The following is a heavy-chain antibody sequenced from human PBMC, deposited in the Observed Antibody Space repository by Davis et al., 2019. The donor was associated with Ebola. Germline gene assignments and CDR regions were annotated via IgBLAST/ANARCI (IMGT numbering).Heavy chain of an antibody. CDR2: VYHSGYT. D-gene: IGHD3-22*01. V-gene: IGHV4-4*02. CDR3: ARETRDYNYDRSAYVFDY. Sequence: GSLRLSCTVSGASISSHYWSWIRQPPGKGLEWIGEVYHSGYTNYNPSLKSRVTISVDKSKNQFSLKLNSVTAADTAVYYCARETRDYNYDRSAYVFDYWGQGTLVTVSS. J-gene: IGHJ4*02. CDR1: GASISSHY.